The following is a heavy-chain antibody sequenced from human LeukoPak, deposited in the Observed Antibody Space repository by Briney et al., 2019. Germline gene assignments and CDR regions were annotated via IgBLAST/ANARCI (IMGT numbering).Heavy chain of an antibody. Sequence: GRSLRLSCAASGFTFSSYGMHWVRQAPGKGLEWVAVIWYDGSNKYYADSVKGRFTISRDNSKNTQYLQMNSLRAEDTGVYYCAKDSYSKGDYWGQGVLVTVSS. V-gene: IGHV3-33*06. CDR2: IWYDGSNK. CDR1: GFTFSSYG. D-gene: IGHD5-18*01. CDR3: AKDSYSKGDY. J-gene: IGHJ4*02.